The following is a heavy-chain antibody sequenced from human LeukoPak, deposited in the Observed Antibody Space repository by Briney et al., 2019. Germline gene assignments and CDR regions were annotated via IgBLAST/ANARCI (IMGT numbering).Heavy chain of an antibody. D-gene: IGHD6-13*01. V-gene: IGHV3-66*02. CDR2: IYSGGST. Sequence: GGSLRLSCAASGFTVSSNYMSLVRQAPGKGLEWVSVIYSGGSTYYADSVKGRFTISRDNSKNTLYLQMNSLRAEDTAVYYCAREKLEAAAGWFDPWGQGTLVTVSS. CDR3: AREKLEAAAGWFDP. J-gene: IGHJ5*02. CDR1: GFTVSSNY.